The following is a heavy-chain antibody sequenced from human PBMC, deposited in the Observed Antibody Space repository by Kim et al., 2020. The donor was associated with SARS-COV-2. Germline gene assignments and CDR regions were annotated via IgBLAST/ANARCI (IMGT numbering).Heavy chain of an antibody. CDR1: GGSISSGGYY. CDR2: IYYSGST. J-gene: IGHJ4*02. D-gene: IGHD3-22*01. Sequence: SETLSLTCTVSGGSISSGGYYWSWIRQHPGKGLEWIGYIYYSGSTYYNPSLKSRVTISVDTSKNQFSLKLSSVTAADTAVYYCARGFGNYYDSSGDFDYWGQGTLVTVSS. CDR3: ARGFGNYYDSSGDFDY. V-gene: IGHV4-31*03.